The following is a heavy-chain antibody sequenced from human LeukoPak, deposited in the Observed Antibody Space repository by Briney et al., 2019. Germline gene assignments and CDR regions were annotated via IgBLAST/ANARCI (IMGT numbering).Heavy chain of an antibody. CDR2: ISSSSSYI. J-gene: IGHJ3*02. CDR3: ARLDGGSYWSAFDI. D-gene: IGHD1-26*01. CDR1: GFTFSSYS. Sequence: GGSLRLSCAASGFTFSSYSMNWVRQAPGKGLEWVSSISSSSSYIYYADSVKGRFTISRDNAKDSLYLQMNSLRAEDTAVYYCARLDGGSYWSAFDIWGQGTMVTVSS. V-gene: IGHV3-21*01.